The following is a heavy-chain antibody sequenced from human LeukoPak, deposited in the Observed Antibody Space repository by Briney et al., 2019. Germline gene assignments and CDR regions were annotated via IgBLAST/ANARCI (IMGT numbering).Heavy chain of an antibody. Sequence: SETLSLTCTVSGGPISSGSYYWSWIRQPAGKGREWIGRIYTSGSTNYNPSLKSRVTISVDTSKNQFSLKLSSVTAADTAVYYCARTSKGVWFGEFMDVWGKGTTVTISS. CDR2: IYTSGST. J-gene: IGHJ6*03. CDR1: GGPISSGSYY. CDR3: ARTSKGVWFGEFMDV. V-gene: IGHV4-61*02. D-gene: IGHD3-10*01.